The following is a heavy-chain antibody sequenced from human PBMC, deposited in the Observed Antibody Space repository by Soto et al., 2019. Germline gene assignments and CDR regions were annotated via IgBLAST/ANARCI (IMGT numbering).Heavy chain of an antibody. D-gene: IGHD6-13*01. V-gene: IGHV3-30*04. CDR3: AKDRSSSWYDYGMDV. CDR2: ISPNGNNQ. CDR1: GFSFSVYA. Sequence: HPGGSLRLSCAAPGFSFSVYALHWIRQAAGEGLEWVAVISPNGNNQYYADSVKGRFTISRDTSKSTLSLQMNSLRAEDTAVYYCAKDRSSSWYDYGMDVWGQGTTVTVSS. J-gene: IGHJ6*02.